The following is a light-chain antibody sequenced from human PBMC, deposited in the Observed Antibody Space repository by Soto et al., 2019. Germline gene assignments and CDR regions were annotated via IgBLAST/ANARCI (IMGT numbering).Light chain of an antibody. CDR3: HQYGIATRT. V-gene: IGKV3-20*01. CDR1: QRLXSSY. Sequence: EIWLTQSACALSLSPGKRATLSCRASQRLXSSYLAWDQQRPGQAPGLLXAGASSRARGSPDRLSGSGSGTDFTLTISRREPDDFVRYYCHQYGIATRTFGQGTKVDIK. J-gene: IGKJ1*01. CDR2: GAS.